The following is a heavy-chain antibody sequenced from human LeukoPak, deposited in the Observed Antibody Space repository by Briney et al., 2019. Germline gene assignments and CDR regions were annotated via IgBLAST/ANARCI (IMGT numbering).Heavy chain of an antibody. J-gene: IGHJ4*02. D-gene: IGHD6-13*01. CDR3: ARGTRYSSSWIEGGDY. Sequence: SVKVSCKASGYTFTSYDINWVRQATGQGLEWMGWMNPNSGNTGYAQKFQGRVTMTRNTSISTAYMELSSLRSEDTAVYYCARGTRYSSSWIEGGDYWGQGTLVTVSS. CDR1: GYTFTSYD. CDR2: MNPNSGNT. V-gene: IGHV1-8*01.